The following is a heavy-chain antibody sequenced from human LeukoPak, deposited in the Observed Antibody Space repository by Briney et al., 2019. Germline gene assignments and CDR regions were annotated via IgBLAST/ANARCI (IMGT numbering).Heavy chain of an antibody. CDR2: ISSSSSTI. V-gene: IGHV3-48*01. Sequence: GGSLRLSCAASGFTFSSYSMNWVRQAPGKGLEWVSYISSSSSTIYYADSVKGRFTISRDNAKNSLYLQMNSLRAEDTAVYYCARGPYGSGSYYVDYWGQGTPVTVSS. CDR3: ARGPYGSGSYYVDY. J-gene: IGHJ4*02. CDR1: GFTFSSYS. D-gene: IGHD3-10*01.